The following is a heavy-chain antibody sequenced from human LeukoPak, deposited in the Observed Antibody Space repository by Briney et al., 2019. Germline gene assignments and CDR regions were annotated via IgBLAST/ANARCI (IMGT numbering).Heavy chain of an antibody. CDR1: GGSISNTNYY. Sequence: SETLSLTCTVSGGSISNTNYYWGWIRQPPGKGLEWIGSIYYSGSTDYNPSLKSRVTISVDTSKNQFSLRLNSVTAADTAVYYCASSYCGGDCYSEARSFQHWGQGTLVTVSS. CDR3: ASSYCGGDCYSEARSFQH. D-gene: IGHD2-21*02. V-gene: IGHV4-39*07. J-gene: IGHJ1*01. CDR2: IYYSGST.